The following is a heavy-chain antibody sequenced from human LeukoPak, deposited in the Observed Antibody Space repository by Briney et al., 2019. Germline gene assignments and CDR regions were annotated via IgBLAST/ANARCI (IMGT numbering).Heavy chain of an antibody. D-gene: IGHD6-19*01. J-gene: IGHJ4*02. CDR1: GITFSNAW. CDR3: TTYSSGSGSF. Sequence: PGGSLRLSCAASGITFSNAWMTWVRQAPGKGLEWVGRIYRSSNGETTDYGAPVKGRFTMSRDDSKNTLYLQMNSLKTEDTAVYYCTTYSSGSGSFWGQGTLVTVSS. V-gene: IGHV3-15*01. CDR2: IYRSSNGETT.